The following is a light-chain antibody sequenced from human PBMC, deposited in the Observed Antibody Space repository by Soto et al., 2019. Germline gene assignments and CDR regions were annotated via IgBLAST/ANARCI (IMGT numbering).Light chain of an antibody. Sequence: QCALTQPRSVSGSAGQSVTISCTGTSSDVGGYNYVSWYQQHPGKAPKLMIYDVSKRPSGVPDRFSGSKSGNTASLTISGLQAEDEADYYCCSYAGSYTYVFGTG. V-gene: IGLV2-11*01. CDR1: SSDVGGYNY. CDR2: DVS. J-gene: IGLJ1*01. CDR3: CSYAGSYTYV.